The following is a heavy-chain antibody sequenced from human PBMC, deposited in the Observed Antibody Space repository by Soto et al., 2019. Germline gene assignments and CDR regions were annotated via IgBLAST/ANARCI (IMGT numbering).Heavy chain of an antibody. CDR2: LSSSGDT. D-gene: IGHD5-12*01. J-gene: IGHJ4*02. CDR3: VKGGHRREHFHSY. V-gene: IGHV3-23*01. Sequence: PGGSLRLSCAASGFTFRDYVMRWVRQAPGKGLEWVSSLSSSGDTYYADSVKGRFTISRDTSKNTLYLQMNSLRVDDTAIYYCVKGGHRREHFHSYWTQGTFVIGSS. CDR1: GFTFRDYV.